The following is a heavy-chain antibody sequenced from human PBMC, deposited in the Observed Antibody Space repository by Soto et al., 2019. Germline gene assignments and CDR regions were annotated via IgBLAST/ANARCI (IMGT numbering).Heavy chain of an antibody. CDR1: GGSISSGDYY. J-gene: IGHJ6*02. V-gene: IGHV4-30-4*01. Sequence: PSETLSLTCTVSGGSISSGDYYWSWIRQPPGKGLEWIGYIYYSGSTYYNPSLKSRVTISVDTSKNQFSLKLSSVTAADTAVYYCVSTLPWWEPSRYFYHMDVWGQGTTVTVSS. CDR3: VSTLPWWEPSRYFYHMDV. CDR2: IYYSGST. D-gene: IGHD1-26*01.